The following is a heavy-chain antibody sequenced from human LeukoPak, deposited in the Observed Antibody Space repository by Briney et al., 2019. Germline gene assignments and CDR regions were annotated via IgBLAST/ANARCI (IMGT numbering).Heavy chain of an antibody. J-gene: IGHJ6*03. Sequence: SQTLSLTCAISGDSVSSNSAAWNWIRQSPSRGLEWLGRTYYRSKWYNDYAVSVKSRITINPDTSKNQFSLQLNSVTPEDTAVYYCARESFGLHFNVYYYYYYMDVWGKGTTVTVSS. D-gene: IGHD1-26*01. CDR1: GDSVSSNSAA. V-gene: IGHV6-1*01. CDR3: ARESFGLHFNVYYYYYYMDV. CDR2: TYYRSKWYN.